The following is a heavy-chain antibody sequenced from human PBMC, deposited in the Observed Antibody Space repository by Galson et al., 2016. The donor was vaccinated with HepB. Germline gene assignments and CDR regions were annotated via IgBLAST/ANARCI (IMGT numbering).Heavy chain of an antibody. Sequence: SVKVSCKASGYTFTGYYMHWVRQAPGQGLEWMGRINPNSGGPNYAPPFQGRVPLTRAPSLSPAYMELSRLRSDDTAVYYCATSLRVTEYSWGSYRYGNWYFDPWGRGTLVTVSS. V-gene: IGHV1-2*06. CDR3: ATSLRVTEYSWGSYRYGNWYFDP. J-gene: IGHJ2*01. D-gene: IGHD3-16*02. CDR2: INPNSGGP. CDR1: GYTFTGYY.